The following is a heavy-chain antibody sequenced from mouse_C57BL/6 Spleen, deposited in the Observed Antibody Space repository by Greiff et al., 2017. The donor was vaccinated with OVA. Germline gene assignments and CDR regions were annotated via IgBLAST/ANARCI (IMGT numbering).Heavy chain of an antibody. CDR1: GYTFTSYG. CDR3: AISGSYAMDY. J-gene: IGHJ4*01. Sequence: QVHVKQSGAELARPGASVKLSCKASGYTFTSYGISWVKQRTGQGLEWIGEIYPRSGNTYYNEKFKGKATLTADKSSSTAYMELRSLTSEDSAVYFCAISGSYAMDYWGQGTSVTVSS. D-gene: IGHD3-2*02. CDR2: IYPRSGNT. V-gene: IGHV1-81*01.